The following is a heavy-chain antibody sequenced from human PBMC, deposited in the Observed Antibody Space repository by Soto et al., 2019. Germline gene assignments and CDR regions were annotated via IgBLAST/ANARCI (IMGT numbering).Heavy chain of an antibody. Sequence: ASVKVSFKASGYTFNSYFMHWVRQAPGQGLEWMGVINPSGGSTNYAQKFQGRVTMTRDTSTSTVYMDLSSLRSEDTAVYYCARTGYSSGTTTFDIWGQGTMVTVSS. V-gene: IGHV1-46*02. D-gene: IGHD6-19*01. CDR2: INPSGGST. CDR3: ARTGYSSGTTTFDI. J-gene: IGHJ3*02. CDR1: GYTFNSYF.